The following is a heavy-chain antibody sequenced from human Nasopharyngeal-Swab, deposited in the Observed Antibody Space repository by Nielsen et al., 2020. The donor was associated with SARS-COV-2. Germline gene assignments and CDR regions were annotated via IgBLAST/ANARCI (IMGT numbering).Heavy chain of an antibody. CDR2: ISVYNGRT. Sequence: ASVKVSCKASGYTFTSYGISWVRQAPGQGLEWMGWISVYNGRTYYAQKFQGRVTMTTDTSTSTAYMDLRSLRSDDTAVYYCARDPRGPDYWGQGTLVTVSS. CDR1: GYTFTSYG. J-gene: IGHJ4*02. D-gene: IGHD6-25*01. CDR3: ARDPRGPDY. V-gene: IGHV1-18*01.